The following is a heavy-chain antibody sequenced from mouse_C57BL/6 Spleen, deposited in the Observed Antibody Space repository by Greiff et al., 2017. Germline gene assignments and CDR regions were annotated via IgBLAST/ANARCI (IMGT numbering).Heavy chain of an antibody. CDR1: GFTFSSYA. J-gene: IGHJ3*01. CDR3: ARGDQFAY. CDR2: ISDGGSYT. V-gene: IGHV5-4*03. Sequence: EVKLMESGGGLVKPGGSLKLSCAASGFTFSSYAMSWVRQTPEKRLEWVATISDGGSYTYYPDNVKGRFTISRDNAKNNLYLQMRHLKSEDTSMCYCARGDQFAYWGQGTLVTVSS.